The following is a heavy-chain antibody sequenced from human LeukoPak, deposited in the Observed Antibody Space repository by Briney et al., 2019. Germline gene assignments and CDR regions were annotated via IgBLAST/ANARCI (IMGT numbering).Heavy chain of an antibody. Sequence: PSETLSLTCTVSGGSISSSTYYWGWIRQPPGKGLEWIGTMYYSGSTYYNPSLKSRVTMSVDTSNNQFSLKLSPVTAADTAVYYCARQPEFSRSSNDSWGQGTLVTVSS. CDR1: GGSISSSTYY. CDR3: ARQPEFSRSSNDS. V-gene: IGHV4-39*01. D-gene: IGHD6-6*01. CDR2: MYYSGST. J-gene: IGHJ4*02.